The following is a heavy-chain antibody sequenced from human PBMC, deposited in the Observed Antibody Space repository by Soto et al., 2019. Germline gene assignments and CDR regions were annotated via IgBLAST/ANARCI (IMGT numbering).Heavy chain of an antibody. CDR2: ISWNSVAV. Sequence: EVQLVESGGGLVQPGRSLRLSCAASGFTFDDYAMHWVRQVPGKGLEWVSGISWNSVAVAYADSVKGRFTISRDNAKNSVLLQKSSLRTEDTAFYHCAKGRSVHYLADWGQGTLVTVSS. D-gene: IGHD3-10*01. J-gene: IGHJ4*02. V-gene: IGHV3-9*01. CDR1: GFTFDDYA. CDR3: AKGRSVHYLAD.